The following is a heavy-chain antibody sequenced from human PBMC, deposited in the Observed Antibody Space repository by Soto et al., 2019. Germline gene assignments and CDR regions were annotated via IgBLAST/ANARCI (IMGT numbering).Heavy chain of an antibody. Sequence: AGESLKISCKGSGYSFTSYWISWVRQMPGKGLEWMGRIDPSDSYTNYSPSFQGHVTISADKSISTAYLQWSSLKASDTAMYYCARHEEYSSSDTWFDPWGQGTLVTVSS. CDR3: ARHEEYSSSDTWFDP. J-gene: IGHJ5*02. V-gene: IGHV5-10-1*01. D-gene: IGHD6-6*01. CDR1: GYSFTSYW. CDR2: IDPSDSYT.